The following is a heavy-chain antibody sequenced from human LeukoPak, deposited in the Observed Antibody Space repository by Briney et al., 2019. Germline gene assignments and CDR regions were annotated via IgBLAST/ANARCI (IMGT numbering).Heavy chain of an antibody. J-gene: IGHJ4*02. Sequence: PSETLSLTCTVSGYSISSGYYWGWIRQPPGKGLEWIGSIYHSGSTYYNPSLKSRVTISVDTSKNQFSLKLSSVTAADTAVYYCARARLGTDSGYENDYWGQGTLVTVSS. CDR2: IYHSGST. CDR3: ARARLGTDSGYENDY. CDR1: GYSISSGYY. D-gene: IGHD5-12*01. V-gene: IGHV4-38-2*02.